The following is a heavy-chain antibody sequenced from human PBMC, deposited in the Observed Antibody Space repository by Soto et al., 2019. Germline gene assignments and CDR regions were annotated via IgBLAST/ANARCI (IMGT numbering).Heavy chain of an antibody. CDR2: IYYSGST. Sequence: SETLSLTCSVSGGSVNSVNYYWSWIRQPPGKGLEWIGYIYYSGSTNYNPSLKSRVTISVDTSKNQFSLKLSSVTAADTAVYYCARVGGRSLNTYYYYYYMDVWGKGTTVTVSS. J-gene: IGHJ6*03. CDR1: GGSVNSVNYY. D-gene: IGHD2-15*01. V-gene: IGHV4-61*01. CDR3: ARVGGRSLNTYYYYYYMDV.